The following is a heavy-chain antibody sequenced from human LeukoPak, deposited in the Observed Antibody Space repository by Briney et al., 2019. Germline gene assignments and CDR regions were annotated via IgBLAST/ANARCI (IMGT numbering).Heavy chain of an antibody. CDR2: MNPSSGNT. V-gene: IGHV1-8*01. CDR3: ARGRTSWYGTNNWFDP. CDR1: GYTFTTYD. D-gene: IGHD6-13*01. J-gene: IGHJ5*02. Sequence: ASVKVSFTASGYTFTTYDINWVRQAPGQGLEWMGWMNPSSGNTGYAQKVQGRVTMTSDTSISTAYMELSSLRSEDTAVYYCARGRTSWYGTNNWFDPWGQGTLVTVSS.